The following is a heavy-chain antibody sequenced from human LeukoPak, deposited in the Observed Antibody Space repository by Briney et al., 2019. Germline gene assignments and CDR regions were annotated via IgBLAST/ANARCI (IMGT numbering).Heavy chain of an antibody. CDR2: IIPIFGAA. J-gene: IGHJ5*02. Sequence: ASVKVSCKASGGTFSSYAISWVRQAPGQGLEWMGGIIPIFGAANYAQKFQGRVTITTDESTSTAYMELSSLRSEDTAVYYCARIKRGYSYFVQTDKNWFGPWGQGTLVTVSS. CDR3: ARIKRGYSYFVQTDKNWFGP. D-gene: IGHD5-18*01. CDR1: GGTFSSYA. V-gene: IGHV1-69*05.